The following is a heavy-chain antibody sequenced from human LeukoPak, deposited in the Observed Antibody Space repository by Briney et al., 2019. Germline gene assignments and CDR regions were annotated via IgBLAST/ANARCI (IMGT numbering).Heavy chain of an antibody. D-gene: IGHD5-12*01. J-gene: IGHJ4*02. CDR2: ISSSSSYI. CDR3: ARDPWTNSDYDGFDY. V-gene: IGHV3-21*01. CDR1: GFTFSSYR. Sequence: GGSLRVSCAASGFTFSSYRMNWVRQAPGRGLEWVSSISSSSSYIYYADSVKGRFTISRDNAKNSQYLQMNSLRAEDTAVYYCARDPWTNSDYDGFDYWGQGTLVTVSS.